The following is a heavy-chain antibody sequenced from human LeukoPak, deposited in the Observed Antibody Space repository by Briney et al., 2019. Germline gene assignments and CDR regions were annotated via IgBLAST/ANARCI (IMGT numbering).Heavy chain of an antibody. J-gene: IGHJ5*02. CDR2: ISSSSSTI. V-gene: IGHV3-48*01. D-gene: IGHD1-14*01. Sequence: GGSLRLSCAASGFTFSSYAMSWVRQAPGKGLEWVSYISSSSSTIYYADSVKGRFTISRDNAKNSLYLQMNSLRAEDTAVYYCARGITRIWFDPWGQGTLVTVSS. CDR1: GFTFSSYA. CDR3: ARGITRIWFDP.